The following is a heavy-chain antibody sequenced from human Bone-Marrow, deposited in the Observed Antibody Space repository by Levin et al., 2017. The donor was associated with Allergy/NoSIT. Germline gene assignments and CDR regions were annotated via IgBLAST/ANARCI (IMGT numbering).Heavy chain of an antibody. D-gene: IGHD2-2*01. CDR3: ARDPRPGYCSSASCQGGYNWFDP. Sequence: HPGGSLRLSCAASGFTFSSYWMNWVRQAPGKGLEWVANIKQDGSEKDYVDSVKGRFTISRDNAKNSLYLQMHSLRAEDTAVYYCARDPRPGYCSSASCQGGYNWFDPWGQGTLVIVSS. J-gene: IGHJ5*02. V-gene: IGHV3-7*01. CDR2: IKQDGSEK. CDR1: GFTFSSYW.